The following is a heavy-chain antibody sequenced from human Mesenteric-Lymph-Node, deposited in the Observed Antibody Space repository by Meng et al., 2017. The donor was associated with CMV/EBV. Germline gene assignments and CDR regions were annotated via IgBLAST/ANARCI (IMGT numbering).Heavy chain of an antibody. CDR1: GFTFSSYW. Sequence: GGSLRLSCAASGFTFSSYWMSWVRQAPGKGLEWVANIKQDGSEKYYVDSVKGRFTISRDNAKNSLYLQMNSLRAEDTAVYYCARERVVVAATSGSYYYYGMDVWGQGTTVTVSS. J-gene: IGHJ6*02. CDR3: ARERVVVAATSGSYYYYGMDV. D-gene: IGHD2-15*01. CDR2: IKQDGSEK. V-gene: IGHV3-7*01.